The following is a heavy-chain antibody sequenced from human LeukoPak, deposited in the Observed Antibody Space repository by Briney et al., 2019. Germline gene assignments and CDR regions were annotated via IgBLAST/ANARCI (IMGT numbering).Heavy chain of an antibody. Sequence: GGSLRLSCAASGFTFSTYSMNWVRQAPGKGLEWVSYISSSSRTIYYADSVRGRFTISRDNAKNSLYLQMNSLRAEDTAVYYCARGTPDFWSGYYLDYWGQGTLVTVSS. D-gene: IGHD3-3*01. V-gene: IGHV3-48*01. CDR2: ISSSSRTI. J-gene: IGHJ4*02. CDR3: ARGTPDFWSGYYLDY. CDR1: GFTFSTYS.